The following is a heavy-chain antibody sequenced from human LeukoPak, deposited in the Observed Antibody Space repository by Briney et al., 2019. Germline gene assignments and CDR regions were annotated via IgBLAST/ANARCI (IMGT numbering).Heavy chain of an antibody. D-gene: IGHD3-22*01. J-gene: IGHJ4*02. V-gene: IGHV4-61*01. CDR1: GGSVSSGSYY. CDR3: ARAVYYDSSGYYYHFDY. CDR2: IYYSGGT. Sequence: PSETLSLTCTVSGGSVSSGSYYWSWIRQPPGKGLEWIGYIYYSGGTNYSPSHKSRVTISVDTSKNQFSLKLSSVTAADTAVYYCARAVYYDSSGYYYHFDYWGQGTLVTVSS.